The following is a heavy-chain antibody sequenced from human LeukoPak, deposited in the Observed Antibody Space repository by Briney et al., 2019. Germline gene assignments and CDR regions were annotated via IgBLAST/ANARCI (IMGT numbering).Heavy chain of an antibody. CDR1: GDSVSSNNVA. V-gene: IGHV6-1*01. J-gene: IGHJ4*02. CDR3: AQGWDLNS. D-gene: IGHD1-26*01. Sequence: SQTLSLTCAISGDSVSSNNVAWNWIRQSPSRGLEWLGRTFYRSKWYFDYAESVKSRITIYPDTSKNQFSLQLKSVTPEDTAVYYCAQGWDLNSWGRGTLVTVSS. CDR2: TFYRSKWYF.